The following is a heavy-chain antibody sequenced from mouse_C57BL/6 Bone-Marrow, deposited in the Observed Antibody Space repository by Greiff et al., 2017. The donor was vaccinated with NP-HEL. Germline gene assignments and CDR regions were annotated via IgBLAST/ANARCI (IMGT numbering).Heavy chain of an antibody. Sequence: VQLVESGGGLVKPGGSLKLSCAASGFTFSSYAMSWVRQTPEKRLEWVATISDGGSYTYYPDNVKGRFTISRDNAKNNLYLQMSHLKSEDTAMYYCARDGRPLDYWGQGTSVTVSS. CDR3: ARDGRPLDY. D-gene: IGHD4-1*01. CDR1: GFTFSSYA. V-gene: IGHV5-4*01. CDR2: ISDGGSYT. J-gene: IGHJ4*01.